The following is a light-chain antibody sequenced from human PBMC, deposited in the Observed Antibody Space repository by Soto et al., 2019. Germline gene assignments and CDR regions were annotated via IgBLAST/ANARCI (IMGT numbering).Light chain of an antibody. CDR1: RGIYTH. J-gene: IGKJ1*01. CDR2: AAS. CDR3: QTYDKAPWT. Sequence: DIQMTQSPSSLSASVGDRVTITCRASRGIYTHLAWYQQKPGNAPKLLIYAASTIQSGVPSRFSASGSGTDFILTISALQSEDVGTYFCQTYDKAPWTFGPGTRV. V-gene: IGKV1-27*01.